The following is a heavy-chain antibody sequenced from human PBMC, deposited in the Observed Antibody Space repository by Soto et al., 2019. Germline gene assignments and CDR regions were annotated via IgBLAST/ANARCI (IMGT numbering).Heavy chain of an antibody. V-gene: IGHV3-7*04. CDR1: GFTFSTYW. J-gene: IGHJ1*01. CDR2: INQGGSEK. Sequence: EVQLVESGGGLVQPGGSLRLSCAASGFTFSTYWMTWVRQAPGKGLEWVANINQGGSEKYYVDSVRGRFTISRDNAKNSRHLQMNSLRAEDTAVYYCARDLVSGQVGYFQHWGQGTLITVSS. CDR3: ARDLVSGQVGYFQH. D-gene: IGHD6-25*01.